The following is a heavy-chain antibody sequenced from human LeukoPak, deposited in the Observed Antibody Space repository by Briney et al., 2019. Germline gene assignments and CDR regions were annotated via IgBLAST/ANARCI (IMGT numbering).Heavy chain of an antibody. CDR3: ATFPPYYYYYYYMDV. V-gene: IGHV3-7*01. J-gene: IGHJ6*03. D-gene: IGHD2-21*01. CDR1: GFTFSSYW. Sequence: GGXLRLSCAASGFTFSSYWMSWVRQAPGKGLEWVANIRQDGSEKYYVDSVKGRFTISRDNAKNSLYLQMNSLRAEDTAVYYCATFPPYYYYYYYMDVWGKGTTVTVSS. CDR2: IRQDGSEK.